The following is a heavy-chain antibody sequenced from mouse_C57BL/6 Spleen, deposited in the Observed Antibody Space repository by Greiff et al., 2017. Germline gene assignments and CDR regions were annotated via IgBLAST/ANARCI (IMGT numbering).Heavy chain of an antibody. J-gene: IGHJ1*03. Sequence: QVQLKQSGAELVKPGASVKLSCKASGYTFTSYWMHWVKQRPGRGLEWIGRIDPNSGGTKYNEKFKSKTTLTVDKPSSTAYMQLSSLTSEDSAVYYCARDSNYEYFDVWGTGTTVTVSS. CDR1: GYTFTSYW. D-gene: IGHD2-5*01. CDR3: ARDSNYEYFDV. V-gene: IGHV1-72*01. CDR2: IDPNSGGT.